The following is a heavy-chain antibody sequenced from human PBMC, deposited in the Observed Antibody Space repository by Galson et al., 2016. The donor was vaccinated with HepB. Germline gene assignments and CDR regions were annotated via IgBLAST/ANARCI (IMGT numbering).Heavy chain of an antibody. CDR2: INWKSDYI. CDR1: GFIFDEYV. CDR3: TKSCGP. V-gene: IGHV3-9*01. J-gene: IGHJ4*02. D-gene: IGHD2-21*01. Sequence: SLRLSCAATGFIFDEYVMHWVRQAPGKGLEWVSGINWKSDYIKCVDCLKGRYAISRNNAKHSLYQQLSSLRVEDTTFSYCTKSCGPRGQGTLVTVSS.